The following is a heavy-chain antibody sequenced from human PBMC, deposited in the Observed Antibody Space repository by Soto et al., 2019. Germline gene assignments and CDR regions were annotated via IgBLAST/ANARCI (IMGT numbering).Heavy chain of an antibody. Sequence: PSETMSLTCTVSGGSISSSSYYWGWIRQPPGKGLEWIGSIYYSGSTYYNPYLKSRVTISVDTSKNQFSLKLSSVTAADTAVYYCARHGAWFDPWGQGTLVTVSS. J-gene: IGHJ5*02. CDR3: ARHGAWFDP. V-gene: IGHV4-39*01. CDR2: IYYSGST. CDR1: GGSISSSSYY.